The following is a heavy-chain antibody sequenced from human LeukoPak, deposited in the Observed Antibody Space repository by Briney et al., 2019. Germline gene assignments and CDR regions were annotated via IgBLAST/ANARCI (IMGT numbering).Heavy chain of an antibody. J-gene: IGHJ4*02. D-gene: IGHD6-19*01. Sequence: SETLSLTCSVSGGSLSGFFWSWIRQSPGKGLEWLGFINNGGTTNYNPSLKNRITISVDTSKNQFSLRLSSVAAADTAVYYCARDSAPFSGLSLAGYFDFWGQGTLVTVSS. CDR1: GGSLSGFF. CDR3: ARDSAPFSGLSLAGYFDF. CDR2: INNGGTT. V-gene: IGHV4-59*01.